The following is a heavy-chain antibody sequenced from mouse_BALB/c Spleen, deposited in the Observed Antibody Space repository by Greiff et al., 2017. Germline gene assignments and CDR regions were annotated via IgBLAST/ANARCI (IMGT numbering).Heavy chain of an antibody. CDR3: VREGYERFAY. CDR2: IWTGGGT. Sequence: LVESGPGLVAPSQSLSITCTVSGFSLTSYDISWIRQPPGKGLEWLGVIWTGGGTNYNSAFMSRLSISKDNSKSQVFLKMNSLQTDDTAIYYCVREGYERFAYWGQGTLVTVSA. CDR1: GFSLTSYD. J-gene: IGHJ3*01. V-gene: IGHV2-9-2*01. D-gene: IGHD2-2*01.